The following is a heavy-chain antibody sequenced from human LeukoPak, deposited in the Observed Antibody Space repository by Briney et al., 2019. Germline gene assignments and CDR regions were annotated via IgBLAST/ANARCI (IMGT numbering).Heavy chain of an antibody. J-gene: IGHJ4*02. D-gene: IGHD1-1*01. CDR2: ISSSSSYI. Sequence: PGGSLRLSCAASGFTFSSYSMDWVRQAPGKGLEWVSSISSSSSYIYYADSVKGRFTISRDHAQTSLYLQMNSLRAEDTAVYYCARDLGTGELWFDYWGQGTLVTVSS. V-gene: IGHV3-21*01. CDR1: GFTFSSYS. CDR3: ARDLGTGELWFDY.